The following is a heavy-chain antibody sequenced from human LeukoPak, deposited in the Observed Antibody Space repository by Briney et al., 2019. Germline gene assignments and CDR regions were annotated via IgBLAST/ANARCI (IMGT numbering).Heavy chain of an antibody. D-gene: IGHD2/OR15-2a*01. CDR2: ISHSGST. Sequence: SETLSLTCTVSGGSISNYYWSWIRQPPGKGLEWIGYISHSGSTNYSPSLKSRVTIPLDTSKNQFSLKLSSVTAADTAVYYCAGHHPRNTVDFWGQGTLVTVSS. J-gene: IGHJ4*02. CDR1: GGSISNYY. V-gene: IGHV4-59*08. CDR3: AGHHPRNTVDF.